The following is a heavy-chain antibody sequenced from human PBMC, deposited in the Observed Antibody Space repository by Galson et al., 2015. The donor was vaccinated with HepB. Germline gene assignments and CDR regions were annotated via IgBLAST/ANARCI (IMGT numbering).Heavy chain of an antibody. CDR2: IYYSGST. CDR1: GGSISSYY. D-gene: IGHD1-26*01. CDR3: AITALAGIEH. J-gene: IGHJ1*01. Sequence: LSLTCTVSGGSISSYYWSWIRQPPGKGLEWIGYIYYSGSTNYNPSLKSRVTISVDTSKNQFSLKLSSVTAADTAVYYCAITALAGIEHWGQGTLVTVSS. V-gene: IGHV4-59*01.